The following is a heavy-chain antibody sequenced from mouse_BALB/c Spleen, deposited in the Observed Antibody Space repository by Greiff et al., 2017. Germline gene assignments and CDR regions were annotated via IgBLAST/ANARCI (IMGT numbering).Heavy chain of an antibody. V-gene: IGHV1S29*02. CDR1: GYTFTDYN. D-gene: IGHD2-3*01. J-gene: IGHJ1*01. Sequence: EVQLQQSGPELVKPGASVKISCKASGYTFTDYNMHWVKQSHGKSLEWIGYIYPYNGGTGYNQKFKSKATLTVDNSSSTAYMELRSLTSEDSAVYYCARGYYSTWYFDVWGAGTTVTVSS. CDR2: IYPYNGGT. CDR3: ARGYYSTWYFDV.